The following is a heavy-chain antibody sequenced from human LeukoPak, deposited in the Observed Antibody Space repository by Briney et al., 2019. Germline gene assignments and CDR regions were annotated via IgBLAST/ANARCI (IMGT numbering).Heavy chain of an antibody. J-gene: IGHJ6*04. CDR1: GYTFTSYA. D-gene: IGHD3-10*01. V-gene: IGHV1-3*01. CDR3: ATNHITMVRGVPSPYYYGMDV. Sequence: DSVKVSCKASGYTFTSYAMHWVRQAPGQRLEWMGWINAGNGNTKYSQKFQGRVTITRDTSASTAYMELSSLRSEDTAVYYCATNHITMVRGVPSPYYYGMDVWGKGTTVTVSS. CDR2: INAGNGNT.